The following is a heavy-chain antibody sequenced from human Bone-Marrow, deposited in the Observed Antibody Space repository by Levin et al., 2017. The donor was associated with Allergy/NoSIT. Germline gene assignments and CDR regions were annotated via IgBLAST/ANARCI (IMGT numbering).Heavy chain of an antibody. V-gene: IGHV3-33*01. J-gene: IGHJ6*02. CDR2: IWYDGSNK. Sequence: PGGSLRLSCAASGFTFSSYGMHWVRQAPGKGLEWVAVIWYDGSNKYYADSVKGRFTISRDNSKNTLYLQMNSLRAEDTAVYYCARRSSSGWYYYYYGMDVWGQGTTVTVSS. CDR1: GFTFSSYG. CDR3: ARRSSSGWYYYYYGMDV. D-gene: IGHD6-19*01.